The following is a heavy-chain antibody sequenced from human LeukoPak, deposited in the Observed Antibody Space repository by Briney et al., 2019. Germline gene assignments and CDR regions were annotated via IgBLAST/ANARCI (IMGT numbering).Heavy chain of an antibody. D-gene: IGHD3-22*01. Sequence: SETLSLTCTVSGGSISSSSYYWGWIRQPPGKGLEWIGSIYYSGSTYYNPSLKSRVTISVDTSKNQFSLKLSSVTAADTAVYXXXXXXXXXXXXGYLFDYWGQGTLVTVSS. V-gene: IGHV4-39*01. J-gene: IGHJ4*02. CDR3: XXXXXXXXXXGYLFDY. CDR1: GGSISSSSYY. CDR2: IYYSGST.